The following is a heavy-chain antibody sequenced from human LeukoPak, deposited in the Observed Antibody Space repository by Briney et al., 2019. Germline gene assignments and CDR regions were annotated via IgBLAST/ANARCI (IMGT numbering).Heavy chain of an antibody. V-gene: IGHV3-11*01. CDR1: GFTFSDYN. CDR3: ARSIGLTGGGVDV. J-gene: IGHJ6*02. CDR2: ITNGGSTI. Sequence: GGSLRLSCAASGFTFSDYNMNWVRQAPGKGLEWVSYITNGGSTIHHADSVKGRFTISRDNAKKTLYLQMNSLRAEDTAVYYCARSIGLTGGGVDVWGRGTTVTVSS. D-gene: IGHD3-9*01.